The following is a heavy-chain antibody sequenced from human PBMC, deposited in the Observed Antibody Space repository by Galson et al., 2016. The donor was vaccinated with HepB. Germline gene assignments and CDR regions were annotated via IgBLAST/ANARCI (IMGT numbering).Heavy chain of an antibody. J-gene: IGHJ4*02. V-gene: IGHV1-69*13. CDR1: GGSLSTYS. CDR3: ARGYSYYDILTGYYIFDY. Sequence: SVKVSCKASGGSLSTYSPSWLRQAPGQGPEWMGGIIPILETTNYSQKFQGRVKITADPSTSTAYMELTSLRSEDTAVYFCARGYSYYDILTGYYIFDYWGQGTLVTVSS. D-gene: IGHD3-9*01. CDR2: IIPILETT.